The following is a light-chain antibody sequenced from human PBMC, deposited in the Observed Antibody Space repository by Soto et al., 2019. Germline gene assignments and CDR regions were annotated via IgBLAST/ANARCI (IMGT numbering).Light chain of an antibody. CDR2: GAS. Sequence: IVMTQFPVTLSVSPGERATLSCRASQSVSSNLAWYQQKPGQAPRLPINGASTRATGVAARFSGSGSGTEFTLSISSLQSEDSAIYFCQQYNNWPFTFGPGTKVDF. J-gene: IGKJ3*01. CDR3: QQYNNWPFT. V-gene: IGKV3-15*01. CDR1: QSVSSN.